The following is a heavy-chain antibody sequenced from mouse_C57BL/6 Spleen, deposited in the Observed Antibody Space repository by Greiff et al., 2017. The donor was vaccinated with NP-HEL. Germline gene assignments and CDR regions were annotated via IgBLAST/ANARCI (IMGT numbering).Heavy chain of an antibody. D-gene: IGHD3-2*02. J-gene: IGHJ2*01. CDR1: GFTFSSYA. V-gene: IGHV5-9-1*02. Sequence: EVQLVESGAGLVKPGGSLKLSCAASGFTFSSYAMSWVRQTPEKGLEWVAYIGRGGDYIYYAATLKGRFTISGDTARNTLYLQLSSLKSEDTAMYYCTRDRDSSGSDYGGQGTTLTVSS. CDR2: IGRGGDYI. CDR3: TRDRDSSGSDY.